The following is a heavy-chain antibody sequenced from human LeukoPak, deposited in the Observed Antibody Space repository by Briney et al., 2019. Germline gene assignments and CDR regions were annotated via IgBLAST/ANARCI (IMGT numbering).Heavy chain of an antibody. V-gene: IGHV4-39*01. CDR3: ARHAEYNSGWHFYLDH. Sequence: SETLSLTCTVSGVSTTNGIYYWAWIRQSPGKGLEWIGSVHNVGSTYYNLSLRSRVTLSIDTSKNQFSLRLNSVTAADTAVYYCARHAEYNSGWHFYLDHWGQGILVTVSS. CDR1: GVSTTNGIYY. D-gene: IGHD6-19*01. J-gene: IGHJ4*02. CDR2: VHNVGST.